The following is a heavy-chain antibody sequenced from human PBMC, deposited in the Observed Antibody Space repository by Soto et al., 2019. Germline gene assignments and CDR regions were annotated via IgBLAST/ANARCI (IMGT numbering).Heavy chain of an antibody. CDR3: AKFPEYSGYDGTYFDY. D-gene: IGHD5-12*01. CDR1: GFGFNNYA. V-gene: IGHV3-23*01. Sequence: AGGSLRLSCAASGFGFNNYAMTWVRQAPGKGLEWVSTISGGGGDTYYADSVKGRFTVSRDNSKNTLYLQMNSLRADDTAVYFCAKFPEYSGYDGTYFDYWGQGTLVTVSS. CDR2: ISGGGGDT. J-gene: IGHJ4*02.